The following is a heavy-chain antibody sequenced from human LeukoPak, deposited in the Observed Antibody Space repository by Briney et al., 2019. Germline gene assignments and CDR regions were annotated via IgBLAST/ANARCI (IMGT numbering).Heavy chain of an antibody. J-gene: IGHJ6*03. CDR3: ASPKLSSSGDYYYYYMDV. D-gene: IGHD6-6*01. V-gene: IGHV1-69*05. Sequence: GASVKVSCKASGGTFSSYAISWVRQAPGQGLEWMGGIIPIFGTANYAQKFQGRVTITTDESTSTAYMELSSLRSEDTAVYYCASPKLSSSGDYYYYYMDVWGKGTTITVSS. CDR2: IIPIFGTA. CDR1: GGTFSSYA.